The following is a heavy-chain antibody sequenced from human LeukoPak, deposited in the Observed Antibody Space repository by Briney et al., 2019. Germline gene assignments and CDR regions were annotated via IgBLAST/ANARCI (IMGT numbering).Heavy chain of an antibody. CDR1: GGSISSYY. V-gene: IGHV4-59*12. J-gene: IGHJ4*02. Sequence: SETLSLTCTVSGGSISSYYWSWIRQPPGQGLEWIGYIYYSGSTNYNPSLKSRVTISVDTSKNQFSLKLSSVTAADTAVYYCARGSTVQGYYFDYWGQGPLVTVSS. D-gene: IGHD4-17*01. CDR3: ARGSTVQGYYFDY. CDR2: IYYSGST.